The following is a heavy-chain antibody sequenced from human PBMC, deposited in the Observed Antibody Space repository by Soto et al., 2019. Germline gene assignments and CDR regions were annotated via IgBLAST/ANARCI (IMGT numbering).Heavy chain of an antibody. CDR1: GGSFSSYH. CDR2: INHLTTT. V-gene: IGHV4-34*01. CDR3: ARLEIVGANIAFDI. J-gene: IGHJ3*02. Sequence: SETLSLTCAVYGGSFSSYHWSWIRQTPGKGLEWIGEINHLTTTNYNPSLKSRVIISLDTPKNQFSLKLSSVTAADTAVYYCARLEIVGANIAFDIWGQGTMVTVSS. D-gene: IGHD1-26*01.